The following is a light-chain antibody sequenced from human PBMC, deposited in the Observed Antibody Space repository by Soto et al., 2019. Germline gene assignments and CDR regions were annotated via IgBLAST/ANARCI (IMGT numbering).Light chain of an antibody. CDR2: DVS. CDR1: EAVGIY. CDR3: QQRYNWPRT. V-gene: IGKV3-11*01. Sequence: DIVWTQSPAILSVSPGERATISCRSREAVGIYLAWYQQRPGQSPRLLIYDVSNRATGIPSRFSGSDSGADLTLTISSLEPDDFAIYYCQQRYNWPRTFGQGPRVEI. J-gene: IGKJ1*01.